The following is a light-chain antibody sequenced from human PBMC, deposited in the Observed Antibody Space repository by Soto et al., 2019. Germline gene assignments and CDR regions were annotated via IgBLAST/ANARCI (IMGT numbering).Light chain of an antibody. Sequence: EIVMTQSPAIVSVFPGERATLSCRASQSVTTSVAWYQQKPGQAPRLLIYGASNRATGIPDRFSGSGSGTDFTLTISRLEPEDFAVYYCQQYGSSGTFGQGTKVDIK. J-gene: IGKJ1*01. CDR2: GAS. CDR3: QQYGSSGT. CDR1: QSVTTSV. V-gene: IGKV3-20*01.